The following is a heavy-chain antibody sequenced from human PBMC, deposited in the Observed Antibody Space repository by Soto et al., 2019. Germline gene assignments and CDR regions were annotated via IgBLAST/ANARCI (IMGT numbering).Heavy chain of an antibody. CDR2: ISSTTNYI. CDR3: ARESEDLTSNFDY. J-gene: IGHJ4*02. CDR1: GFTFTRYS. V-gene: IGHV3-21*06. Sequence: GGSLRLSCAASGFTFTRYSMNWVRQAPGKGLEWVSSISSTTNYIYYGDSMKGRFTISRDNAKNSLYLEMNSLRAEDTAVYYCARESEDLTSNFDYWGQGTLVSVSS.